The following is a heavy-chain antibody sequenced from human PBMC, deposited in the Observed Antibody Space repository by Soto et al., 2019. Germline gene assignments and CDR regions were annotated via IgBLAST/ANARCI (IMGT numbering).Heavy chain of an antibody. V-gene: IGHV4-39*01. D-gene: IGHD7-27*01. J-gene: IGHJ5*02. Sequence: KPSETLSLTCTVSGGSVSSSTYYWGWIRQPPGKGLEWIETIYYSGITYYNPSLQSRVTISVDTSKNQFSLRLSFVTAADAALYFCARQDVRAWGRFDPWGQGTLVTVSS. CDR3: ARQDVRAWGRFDP. CDR2: IYYSGIT. CDR1: GGSVSSSTYY.